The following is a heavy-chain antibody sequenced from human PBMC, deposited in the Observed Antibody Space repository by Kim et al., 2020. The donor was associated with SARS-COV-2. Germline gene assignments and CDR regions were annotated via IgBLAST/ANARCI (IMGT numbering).Heavy chain of an antibody. J-gene: IGHJ6*02. CDR3: ARPTFHYYGSGSYGDYYYYRVDV. V-gene: IGHV4-39*01. CDR1: GGSISSSSYY. D-gene: IGHD3-10*01. Sequence: SETLSLTCTVSGGSISSSSYYWGWIRQPPGKGLEWIGRIYYSGSTYYNPSLKSRVTISVDTSKNQFSLKLSSVTAADTAVYYCARPTFHYYGSGSYGDYYYYRVDVLGQGTTGTLSS. CDR2: IYYSGST.